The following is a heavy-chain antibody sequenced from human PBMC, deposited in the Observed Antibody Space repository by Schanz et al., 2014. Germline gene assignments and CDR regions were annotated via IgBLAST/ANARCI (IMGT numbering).Heavy chain of an antibody. CDR1: GDSIGTYQ. V-gene: IGHV4-59*08. Sequence: QVQLQESGPGLVKPSETLSLTCTVSGDSIGTYQWSWIRQPPGKGLEWIGYVYHSGVTTYKSSLKGRVSKKVDTKKNQFSRKQNSVPAADTAVYYCARSTYDFWSAFDHWGQGILVAVSS. D-gene: IGHD3-3*01. CDR2: VYHSGVT. J-gene: IGHJ4*02. CDR3: ARSTYDFWSAFDH.